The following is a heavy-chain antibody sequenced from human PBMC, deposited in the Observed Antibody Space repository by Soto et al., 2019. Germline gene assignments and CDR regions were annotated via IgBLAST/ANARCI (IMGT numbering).Heavy chain of an antibody. CDR1: GFTFSSYA. Sequence: PGGSLRLSCAASGFTFSSYAMHWVRQAPGKGLEWVAVIWYDGSNKYFADSVKGRFTISRDNSKNTLYLQMNSLRAEDTAVYYCAKRAAGTSFDYWGQGTLVTVSS. CDR3: AKRAAGTSFDY. V-gene: IGHV3-33*06. CDR2: IWYDGSNK. D-gene: IGHD6-13*01. J-gene: IGHJ4*02.